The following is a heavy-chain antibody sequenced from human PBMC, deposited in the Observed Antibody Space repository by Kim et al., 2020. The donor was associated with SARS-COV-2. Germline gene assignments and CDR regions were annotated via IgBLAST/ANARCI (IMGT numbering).Heavy chain of an antibody. CDR2: IYYSGSN. CDR3: ARDSGYYAHKY. V-gene: IGHV4-59*01. J-gene: IGHJ4*02. Sequence: SETLSLTCTVSGGSISSYYWSWIRQPPGKGLEWIGYIYYSGSNNYNPSLKSRVTISVDTSKNQFSLKLSSVTAADTAVYYCARDSGYYAHKYWGQGTLVTVSS. D-gene: IGHD3-22*01. CDR1: GGSISSYY.